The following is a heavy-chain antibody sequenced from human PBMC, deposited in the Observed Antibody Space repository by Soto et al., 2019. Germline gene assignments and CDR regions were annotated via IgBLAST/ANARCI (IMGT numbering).Heavy chain of an antibody. V-gene: IGHV3-23*01. J-gene: IGHJ6*02. Sequence: GGYRRLSCAASGFTFSSYAMSCVRQAPGKGLEWVSGISGSGGSTYYADSVKGRFTISRDNPKSTLYVQMNSLRAEDTAVYYCTKGLAVADYYYGMDVWGRGTSVTVSS. CDR2: ISGSGGST. CDR3: TKGLAVADYYYGMDV. CDR1: GFTFSSYA. D-gene: IGHD6-19*01.